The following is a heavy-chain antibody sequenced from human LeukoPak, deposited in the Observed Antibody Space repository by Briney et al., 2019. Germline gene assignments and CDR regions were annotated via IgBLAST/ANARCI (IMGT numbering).Heavy chain of an antibody. CDR3: ARCVQIYYYGSGSYPTKFDY. CDR2: INHSGST. D-gene: IGHD3-10*01. Sequence: PSETLSLTCAVHGGSFSVYYWSRIRQPPGKGLEWIGEINHSGSTNYNPSLKSRVTISVDTSKNQFSLKLSSVTAADTAVYYCARCVQIYYYGSGSYPTKFDYWGQGTLVTVSS. V-gene: IGHV4-34*01. CDR1: GGSFSVYY. J-gene: IGHJ4*02.